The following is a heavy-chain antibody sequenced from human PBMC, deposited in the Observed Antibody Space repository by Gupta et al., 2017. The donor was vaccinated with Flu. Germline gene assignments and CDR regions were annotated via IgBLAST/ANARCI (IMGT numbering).Heavy chain of an antibody. V-gene: IGHV3-30*18. Sequence: QVQLVESGGGVVQPGKSLSLSCAASGFTFSTYGMYWVRQAPGKGLEWVAVVSHDGGQNNYADSVKGRFTISRDNAKGTLYLEMNSLRSEDTALYYCAKDRVRRSSGYGMDLWGLGTTVTVSS. D-gene: IGHD2-2*01. CDR3: AKDRVRRSSGYGMDL. CDR1: GFTFSTYG. J-gene: IGHJ6*02. CDR2: VSHDGGQN.